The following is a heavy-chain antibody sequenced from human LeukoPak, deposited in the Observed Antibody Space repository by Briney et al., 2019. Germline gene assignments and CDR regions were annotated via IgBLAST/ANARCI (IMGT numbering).Heavy chain of an antibody. J-gene: IGHJ6*03. CDR1: GFSFSSFG. V-gene: IGHV3-30*19. CDR3: ARDFGSPAVYYMDV. Sequence: GGSLRLSCEASGFSFSSFGLHWVRQAPGKGLEWVAVISDDGGDTHNADSVKGRLTISRDNSKDTLFLQMNSLRVEDTAVYYCARDFGSPAVYYMDVWGKGTTVTVSS. CDR2: ISDDGGDT. D-gene: IGHD3-10*01.